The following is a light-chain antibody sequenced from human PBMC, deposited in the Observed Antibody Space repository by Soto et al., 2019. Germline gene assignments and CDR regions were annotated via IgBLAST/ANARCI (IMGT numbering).Light chain of an antibody. CDR3: QQRSNWPVT. CDR2: DAS. Sequence: EIVLTQSPATLSLSPGERATLSCRASQSVRNYLAWYQQKPGQAPRLLIYDASNRATGIPARFSGSGSGTDFTLTISSLEPKDFAVYYCQQRSNWPVTFSGGNKM. CDR1: QSVRNY. V-gene: IGKV3-11*01. J-gene: IGKJ4*01.